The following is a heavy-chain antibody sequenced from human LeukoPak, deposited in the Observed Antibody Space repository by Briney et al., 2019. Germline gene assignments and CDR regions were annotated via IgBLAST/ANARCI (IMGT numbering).Heavy chain of an antibody. CDR3: AGFLDDGGNAFDI. D-gene: IGHD3-16*01. Sequence: GGSLRLSCAASGFAFSSYTMNWVRQAPGKGLEWVSSISSSSSYIYYADSVKGRFTISRDNAKNSLYLQMNSLRAEDTAVYYCAGFLDDGGNAFDIWGQGTMVTVSS. V-gene: IGHV3-21*01. J-gene: IGHJ3*02. CDR2: ISSSSSYI. CDR1: GFAFSSYT.